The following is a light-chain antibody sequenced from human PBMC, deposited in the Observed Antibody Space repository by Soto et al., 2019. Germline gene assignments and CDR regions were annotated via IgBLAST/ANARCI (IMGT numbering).Light chain of an antibody. V-gene: IGLV1-47*01. J-gene: IGLJ3*02. CDR2: RNN. CDR3: AAWDDSLSGVM. Sequence: QSVLTQSPSASGTPGQRVTISCSGSSSNIGSNYVYWYQQLPGTAPKIVIYRNNQRPSGVPDRFSDSKSGTSASLAISGLRSEDEADYHCAAWDDSLSGVMFGGGTKLTVL. CDR1: SSNIGSNY.